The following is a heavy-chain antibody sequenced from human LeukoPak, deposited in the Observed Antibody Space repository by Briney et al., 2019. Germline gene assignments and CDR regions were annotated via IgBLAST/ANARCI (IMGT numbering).Heavy chain of an antibody. CDR1: GFTFSNAW. CDR3: TTDLSTVVTPYYYYYMDV. V-gene: IGHV3-15*01. CDR2: IKSKTDGGTT. Sequence: GGSLRLSCAASGFTFSNAWMSWVRQAPGKGLEWVGCIKSKTDGGTTDYAAPVKGRFTISRDDSKNTLYLQMNSLKTEDTAVYYCTTDLSTVVTPYYYYYMDVWGKGTTVTVSS. D-gene: IGHD4-23*01. J-gene: IGHJ6*03.